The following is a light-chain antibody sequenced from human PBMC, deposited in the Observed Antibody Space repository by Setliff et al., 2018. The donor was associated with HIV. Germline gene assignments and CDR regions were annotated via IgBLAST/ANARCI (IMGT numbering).Light chain of an antibody. Sequence: QSVLTQPASVSGSPGQSITISCTGSSSDVGAWNFVSWYQQHPGKAPKPIIFDVSHRPSGISSRFSGSRSGNTASLTISGLQAEDEADYYCASYAGSNNFVFGTGTKVTVL. CDR1: SSDVGAWNF. CDR3: ASYAGSNNFV. CDR2: DVS. J-gene: IGLJ1*01. V-gene: IGLV2-14*03.